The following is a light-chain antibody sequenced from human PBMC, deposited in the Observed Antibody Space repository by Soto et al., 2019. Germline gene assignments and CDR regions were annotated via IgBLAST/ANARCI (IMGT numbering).Light chain of an antibody. CDR2: GAY. Sequence: EIVMTQSPATLSVSPGEGATLSCRASQSVSSNVAWYQQRPGQAPRLLIYGAYTRATGIPARFSGSGSGTEYTLTISSLQSEDFAVYYCQQYNNWPPFTVGPGTKVDSK. V-gene: IGKV3-15*01. J-gene: IGKJ3*01. CDR3: QQYNNWPPFT. CDR1: QSVSSN.